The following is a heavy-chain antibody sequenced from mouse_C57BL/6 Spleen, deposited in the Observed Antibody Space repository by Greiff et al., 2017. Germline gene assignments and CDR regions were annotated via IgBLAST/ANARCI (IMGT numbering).Heavy chain of an antibody. CDR3: ARSTDYSNGWYFDV. Sequence: VQLQQSGAELARPGASVKLSCKASGYTFTSYGISWVKQRPGQGLEWIGEIYPRSGNTYYNEKFKGKATLTADKSSSTAYMELRSLTSEDSAVYFCARSTDYSNGWYFDVWGTGTTVTVSS. J-gene: IGHJ1*03. V-gene: IGHV1-81*01. CDR1: GYTFTSYG. D-gene: IGHD2-5*01. CDR2: IYPRSGNT.